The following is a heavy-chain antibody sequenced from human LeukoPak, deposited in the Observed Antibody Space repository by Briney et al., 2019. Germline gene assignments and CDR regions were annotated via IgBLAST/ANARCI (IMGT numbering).Heavy chain of an antibody. CDR3: ARLGGTGDY. D-gene: IGHD2-15*01. CDR2: IYHSGST. J-gene: IGHJ4*02. CDR1: GGSISSSSYY. V-gene: IGHV4-39*07. Sequence: SETLSLTCTVSGGSISSSSYYWGWIRQPPGKGLEWIGYIYHSGSTYYNPSLKSRVTISVDRSKNQFSLKLSSVTAADTAVYYCARLGGTGDYWGQGTLVTVSS.